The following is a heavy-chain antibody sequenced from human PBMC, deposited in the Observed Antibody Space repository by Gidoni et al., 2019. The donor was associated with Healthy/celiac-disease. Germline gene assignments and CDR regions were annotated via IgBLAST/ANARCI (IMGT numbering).Heavy chain of an antibody. Sequence: EVQLVESGGGLVQPGGSLRLSCAASGFTFSSYWMGWVRQAPGKGLEWVANIKQDGSEKYYVDSVKGRFTISRDNAKNSLYLQMNSLRAEDTAVYYCARGKVRRRNDAFDIWGQGTMVTVSS. D-gene: IGHD3-10*01. V-gene: IGHV3-7*03. CDR2: IKQDGSEK. CDR3: ARGKVRRRNDAFDI. CDR1: GFTFSSYW. J-gene: IGHJ3*02.